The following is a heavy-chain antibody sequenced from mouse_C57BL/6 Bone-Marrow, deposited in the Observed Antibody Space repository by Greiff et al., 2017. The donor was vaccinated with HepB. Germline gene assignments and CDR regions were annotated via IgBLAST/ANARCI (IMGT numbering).Heavy chain of an antibody. Sequence: EVKVVESGGDLVKPGGSLKLSCAASGFTFSSYGMSWVRQTPDKRLEWVATISSGGSYTYYPDSVKGRFTISRDKAKNTLYLQMSSLKSEDTAMYYCARLLTRGYWGQGTTLTVSS. J-gene: IGHJ2*01. CDR2: ISSGGSYT. D-gene: IGHD1-1*01. CDR3: ARLLTRGY. V-gene: IGHV5-6*01. CDR1: GFTFSSYG.